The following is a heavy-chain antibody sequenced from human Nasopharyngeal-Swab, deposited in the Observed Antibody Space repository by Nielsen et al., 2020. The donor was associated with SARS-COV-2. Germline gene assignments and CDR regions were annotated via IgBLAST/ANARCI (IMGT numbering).Heavy chain of an antibody. J-gene: IGHJ4*02. CDR2: IYPGDSDT. Sequence: GESLKISCQGSGYRFNSYWIGWVRQMPGKGLEWMGVIYPGDSDTRYSPSFQGQVTISADKSISTAYLQWSSLKASDTAMYYCASTVITTGGADYWGQGTLVTVSS. D-gene: IGHD4-17*01. CDR3: ASTVITTGGADY. CDR1: GYRFNSYW. V-gene: IGHV5-51*01.